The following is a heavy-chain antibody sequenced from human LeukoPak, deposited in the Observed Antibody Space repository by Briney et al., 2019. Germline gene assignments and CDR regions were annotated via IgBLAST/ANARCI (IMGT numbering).Heavy chain of an antibody. CDR3: AKDLGLLNRSGYEVRIYFDY. D-gene: IGHD5-12*01. Sequence: GESLRLSCAASGFTFSTYAMSWVRQAPGKGLEWVSAISGSGGSTYYADSVKGRFTISRDNSKNTLYLQMNSLRAEDTAVYYCAKDLGLLNRSGYEVRIYFDYWGQGTLVTVSS. V-gene: IGHV3-23*01. J-gene: IGHJ4*02. CDR2: ISGSGGST. CDR1: GFTFSTYA.